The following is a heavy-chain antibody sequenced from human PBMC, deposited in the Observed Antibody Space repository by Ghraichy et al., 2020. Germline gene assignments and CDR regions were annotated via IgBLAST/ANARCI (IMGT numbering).Heavy chain of an antibody. Sequence: GGSLRLSCAASGFTFRDFGMHWVRQAPGKGLEWVAALSYDGSDKLYADSVKGRFTISRDNSKNTMNLQINSLRADDTAVYHCAKVEFTSGFWGYFDYWGQGSLVTVSS. D-gene: IGHD6-19*01. CDR1: GFTFRDFG. CDR2: LSYDGSDK. V-gene: IGHV3-30*18. J-gene: IGHJ4*02. CDR3: AKVEFTSGFWGYFDY.